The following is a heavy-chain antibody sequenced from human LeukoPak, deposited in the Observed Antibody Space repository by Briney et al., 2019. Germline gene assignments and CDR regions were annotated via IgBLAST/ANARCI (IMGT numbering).Heavy chain of an antibody. CDR3: ATVGYGSYYFDY. Sequence: SETLSLTCTVSGGSISSRSYYWGWIRQPPGKGLEWIGSIYDSGYTNYNPSLKSRVTISVDTSKNQFSLKVTSVTAADTALYYCATVGYGSYYFDYWGQGTLVTVSS. CDR2: IYDSGYT. V-gene: IGHV4-39*07. D-gene: IGHD5-12*01. J-gene: IGHJ4*02. CDR1: GGSISSRSYY.